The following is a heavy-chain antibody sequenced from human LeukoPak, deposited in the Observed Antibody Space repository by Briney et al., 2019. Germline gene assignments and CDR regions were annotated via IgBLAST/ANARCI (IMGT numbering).Heavy chain of an antibody. CDR2: ISDSDGRT. CDR1: GITLSNYG. CDR3: AKRGVVIRVILVGFHKEAYYFDS. Sequence: GSLRLSCAVSGITLSNYGMSWVRQAPGKGLEWVAGISDSDGRTNYADSVKGRFTISRDNPKNTLYLQMNSLRAEDTAVYFCAKRGVVIRVILVGFHKEAYYFDSWGQGALVTVSS. D-gene: IGHD3-22*01. V-gene: IGHV3-23*01. J-gene: IGHJ4*02.